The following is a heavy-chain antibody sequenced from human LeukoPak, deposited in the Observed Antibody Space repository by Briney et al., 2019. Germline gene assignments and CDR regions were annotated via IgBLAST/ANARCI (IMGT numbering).Heavy chain of an antibody. Sequence: SETLSLTCAVYGGSFSGYYWSWIRQPPGKGLEWIGEINHSGSTNYNPSLKSRVTRSVDTSKNQFSLKLSSVTATDTAVYYCARKVTYYDFWSGYFSGNWFDPWGQGTLVTVSS. V-gene: IGHV4-34*01. CDR2: INHSGST. CDR3: ARKVTYYDFWSGYFSGNWFDP. CDR1: GGSFSGYY. D-gene: IGHD3-3*01. J-gene: IGHJ5*02.